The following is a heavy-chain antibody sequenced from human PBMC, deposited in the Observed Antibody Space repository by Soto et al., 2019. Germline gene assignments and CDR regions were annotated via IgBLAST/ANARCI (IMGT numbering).Heavy chain of an antibody. Sequence: GGSLRLSCAASGFTFSGSAMHWVRQASGKGLEWVGRIRSKANSYATAYAASVKGRFTISRDDSKNTAYLQMNSLKTEDTAVYYCTRSRWAAAGYYYYYGMDVWGQGTTVTVSS. V-gene: IGHV3-73*01. CDR2: IRSKANSYAT. CDR1: GFTFSGSA. D-gene: IGHD6-13*01. CDR3: TRSRWAAAGYYYYYGMDV. J-gene: IGHJ6*02.